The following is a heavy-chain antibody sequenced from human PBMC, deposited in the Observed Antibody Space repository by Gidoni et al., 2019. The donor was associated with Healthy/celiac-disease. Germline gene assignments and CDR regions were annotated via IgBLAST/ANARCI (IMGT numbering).Heavy chain of an antibody. D-gene: IGHD3-10*01. CDR3: AREVTPWFGELLSPGAFDI. CDR2: IYTSGST. V-gene: IGHV4-4*07. J-gene: IGHJ3*02. CDR1: GGSISSYY. Sequence: QVQLQESGPGLVKPSETLSLTCTVSGGSISSYYWSWIRQPAGKGLEWIGRIYTSGSTNYNPSLKSRVTMSVDTSKNQFSLKLSSVTAADTAVYYCAREVTPWFGELLSPGAFDIWGQGTMVTVSS.